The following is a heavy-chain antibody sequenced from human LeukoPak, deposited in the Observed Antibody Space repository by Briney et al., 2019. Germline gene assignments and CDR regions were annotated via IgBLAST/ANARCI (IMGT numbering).Heavy chain of an antibody. CDR1: GFTFSSYG. CDR3: ARDTVPSMVVTYYYYGMDV. CDR2: IWYDGSNK. D-gene: IGHD2-15*01. V-gene: IGHV3-33*01. J-gene: IGHJ6*02. Sequence: PGGSLRLSCAASGFTFSSYGMHWVRQAPGKGLEWVAVIWYDGSNKYYADSVKGRFTISRDNSKNTLYLQMNSLRAEDTAVYYCARDTVPSMVVTYYYYGMDVWGQGTTVTVSS.